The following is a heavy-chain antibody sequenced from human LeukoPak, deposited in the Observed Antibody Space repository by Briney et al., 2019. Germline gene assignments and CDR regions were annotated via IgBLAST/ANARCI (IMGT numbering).Heavy chain of an antibody. CDR3: ARSSGTYRDY. Sequence: GGSLRLSCAASGFTFSSYNMNWVRQAPGKGLEWVSSISSGSSYIFYADSVKGRFTISRDNAKNSLYLQMNSLRAEDTAVYFCARSSGTYRDYWGPGTLVTVSS. J-gene: IGHJ4*02. V-gene: IGHV3-21*01. D-gene: IGHD3-10*01. CDR1: GFTFSSYN. CDR2: ISSGSSYI.